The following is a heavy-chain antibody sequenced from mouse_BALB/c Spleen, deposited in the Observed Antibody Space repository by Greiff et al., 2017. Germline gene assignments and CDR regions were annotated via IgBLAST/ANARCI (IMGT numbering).Heavy chain of an antibody. D-gene: IGHD4-1*01. V-gene: IGHV5-6*02. CDR3: ARQGTGTDGHYFDY. J-gene: IGHJ2*01. CDR2: ISSGGSYT. Sequence: DVMLVESGGDLVKPGGSLKLSCAASGFTFSSYGMSWVRQTPDKRLEWVATISSGGSYTYYLDSVKGRFTISRDNAKNTLYLQMSSLKSEDTAMYYCARQGTGTDGHYFDYWGQGTTLTVSS. CDR1: GFTFSSYG.